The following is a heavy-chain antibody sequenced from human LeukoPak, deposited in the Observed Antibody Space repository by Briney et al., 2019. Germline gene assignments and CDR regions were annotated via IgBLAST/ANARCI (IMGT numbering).Heavy chain of an antibody. CDR1: GGSISSYY. CDR2: IYYSGST. D-gene: IGHD3-10*01. J-gene: IGHJ4*02. V-gene: IGHV4-59*01. CDR3: ARGGLWLGEGDFDY. Sequence: PSETLSLTCTVSGGSISSYYWSWIRQPPGKGLEWIGYIYYSGSTNYNPSLKSRVTISVDTSKNQFSLKLSSVTAADTAVYYCARGGLWLGEGDFDYWGQGTLVTVSS.